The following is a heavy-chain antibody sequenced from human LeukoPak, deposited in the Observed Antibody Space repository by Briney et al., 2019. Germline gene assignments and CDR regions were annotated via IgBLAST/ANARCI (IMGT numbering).Heavy chain of an antibody. CDR3: ARAYYDCVWGSSASVDAFDI. CDR1: GYTFTSYG. V-gene: IGHV1-18*01. Sequence: ASVKVSCKASGYTFTSYGISWVRQAPGQGLEWMGWISAYNGNTNYAQKLQGRVTMTTDTSTSTAYMELRSLRSDDTAVYYCARAYYDCVWGSSASVDAFDIWGQGTMVTVSS. CDR2: ISAYNGNT. D-gene: IGHD3-16*01. J-gene: IGHJ3*02.